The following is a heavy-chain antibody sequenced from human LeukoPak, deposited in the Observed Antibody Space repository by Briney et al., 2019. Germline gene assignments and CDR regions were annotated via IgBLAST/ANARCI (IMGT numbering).Heavy chain of an antibody. V-gene: IGHV3-66*01. D-gene: IGHD6-13*01. CDR2: IYSGGST. CDR1: GFTVSSNY. CDR3: ARGALGDIAAAGDFDY. Sequence: PGGSLRLSCAASGFTVSSNYMSWVRQAPGKGLEWVSVIYSGGSTYYADSVKGRFTISRDNSKNTLYLQMNSLRAEDTAVYYCARGALGDIAAAGDFDYWGQGTLVTVSS. J-gene: IGHJ4*02.